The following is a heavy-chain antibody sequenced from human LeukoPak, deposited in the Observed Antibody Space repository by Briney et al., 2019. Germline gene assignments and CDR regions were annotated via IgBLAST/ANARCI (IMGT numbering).Heavy chain of an antibody. CDR3: ATDKITMVRGVSFDY. Sequence: GASVKVSCKVSGYTLTELSMHWVRQAPGKGLEWMGGFNPEDGETIYAQKFKGRVTMTEDTSTDTAYMELSSLRSEDTAVYYCATDKITMVRGVSFDYWGQGTLVTVSS. D-gene: IGHD3-10*01. V-gene: IGHV1-24*01. CDR1: GYTLTELS. CDR2: FNPEDGET. J-gene: IGHJ4*02.